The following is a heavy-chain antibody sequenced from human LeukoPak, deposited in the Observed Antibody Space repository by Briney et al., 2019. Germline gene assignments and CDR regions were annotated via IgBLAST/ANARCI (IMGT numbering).Heavy chain of an antibody. CDR2: ISYDGSNK. CDR3: AIPKGKDFWSGTPPDN. Sequence: PGRSLRLSCAASGFTFSSYGMHWVRQAPGKGLEWVAVISYDGSNKYYADSVKGRFTISRDNSKNTLYLQMNSLRAEDTAVYYCAIPKGKDFWSGTPPDNWGQGTLVTVSS. D-gene: IGHD3-3*01. J-gene: IGHJ4*02. V-gene: IGHV3-30*03. CDR1: GFTFSSYG.